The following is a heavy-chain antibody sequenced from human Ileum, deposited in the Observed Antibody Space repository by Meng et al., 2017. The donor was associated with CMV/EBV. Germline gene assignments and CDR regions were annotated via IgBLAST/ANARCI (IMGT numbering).Heavy chain of an antibody. Sequence: YTFTDYYIHWVQQAPGKGLQWMGLVDPDDGETVYAEKFQDRVTITADTSTDTAYMELSGLRSEDTAVYYCATDLAWGFCSTSTCSDYWGQGTRVTVSS. V-gene: IGHV1-69-2*01. CDR3: ATDLAWGFCSTSTCSDY. CDR1: YTFTDYY. CDR2: VDPDDGET. J-gene: IGHJ4*02. D-gene: IGHD2-2*01.